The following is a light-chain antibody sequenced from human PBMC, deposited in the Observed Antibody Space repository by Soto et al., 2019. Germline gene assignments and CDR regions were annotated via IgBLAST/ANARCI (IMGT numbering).Light chain of an antibody. CDR3: MQALQTPWT. V-gene: IGKV2-28*01. J-gene: IGKJ1*01. CDR2: LGS. Sequence: DIVMTQSPLSLPVTPGEPASISCRSSQSLLHSNGYNYLGWYLQKTGQSPQLLISLGSNRASGVPDRFRGSGSGTDFTLEITRVEAEDVGVYHCMQALQTPWTFGQGTKVEIK. CDR1: QSLLHSNGYNY.